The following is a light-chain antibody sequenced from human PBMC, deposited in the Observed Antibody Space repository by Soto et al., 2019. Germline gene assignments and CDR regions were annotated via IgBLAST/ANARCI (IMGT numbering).Light chain of an antibody. CDR2: DVS. CDR3: NSYTGTSARYV. V-gene: IGLV2-14*03. J-gene: IGLJ1*01. Sequence: QSVLTQPASVSGSPGQSITISCTGASSDVGRYNYVSWYQQHPGKAPKLIIFDVSYRPSGVSNRFSGSKSANTASLTIFGLQAEDEADYYCNSYTGTSARYVFGTGTKVT. CDR1: SSDVGRYNY.